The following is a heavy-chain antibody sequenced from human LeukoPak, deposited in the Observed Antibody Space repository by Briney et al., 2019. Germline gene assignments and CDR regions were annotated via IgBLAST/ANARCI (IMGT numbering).Heavy chain of an antibody. Sequence: GASVKVSCKASGYTFTSYGIIWVRQAPGQGLEWMGWISAYNGNTNYAQKLQGRVTMTTDTSTSTAYMELRSLRSDDTAVYYCARTYLNIAAAGTVYGMDVWGQGTTVTVSS. CDR2: ISAYNGNT. CDR3: ARTYLNIAAAGTVYGMDV. J-gene: IGHJ6*02. V-gene: IGHV1-18*01. CDR1: GYTFTSYG. D-gene: IGHD6-13*01.